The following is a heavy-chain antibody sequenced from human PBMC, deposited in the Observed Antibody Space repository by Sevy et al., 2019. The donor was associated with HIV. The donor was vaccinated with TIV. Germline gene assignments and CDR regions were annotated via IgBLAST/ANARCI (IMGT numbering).Heavy chain of an antibody. CDR2: IYYSGST. Sequence: SETLSLTCTVSGGSVSSSSYYWGWIRQPPGKGLDWIGSIYYSGSTNYNPSLKSRVTISVDTSKNQFSLKVRSVTAADTAVSYCAREGPRIAQFDYWGQGALVTVSS. D-gene: IGHD6-13*01. CDR3: AREGPRIAQFDY. V-gene: IGHV4-39*02. CDR1: GGSVSSSSYY. J-gene: IGHJ4*02.